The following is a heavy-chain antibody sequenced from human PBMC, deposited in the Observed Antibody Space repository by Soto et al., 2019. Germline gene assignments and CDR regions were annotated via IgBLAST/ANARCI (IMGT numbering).Heavy chain of an antibody. Sequence: GASVKVSCKASGYTFTCFHVHSLRQAPGQGLEWMGSINPNSGDTDSAQKFQARVTMATDRSINTVYMELYRLKTDDTALYYCARHRFSSGSAYFDYWGQGALVTVSS. V-gene: IGHV1-2*02. CDR2: INPNSGDT. CDR1: GYTFTCFH. D-gene: IGHD3-22*01. CDR3: ARHRFSSGSAYFDY. J-gene: IGHJ4*02.